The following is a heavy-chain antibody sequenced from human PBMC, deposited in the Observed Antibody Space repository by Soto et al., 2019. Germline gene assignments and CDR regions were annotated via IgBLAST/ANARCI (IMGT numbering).Heavy chain of an antibody. CDR2: IYHSGST. V-gene: IGHV4-59*08. J-gene: IGHJ2*01. CDR1: GGSISSNY. Sequence: QVQLQESGPGPVKPSETLSLTCTVSGGSISSNYWSWIRQPPGKGLEWIGYIYHSGSTNYNPSLKSRATISVDXSXNXXSLRLSSVTAADTAVYYCARRYYDILTGYPGYFDLWGRGTLVTVSS. CDR3: ARRYYDILTGYPGYFDL. D-gene: IGHD3-9*01.